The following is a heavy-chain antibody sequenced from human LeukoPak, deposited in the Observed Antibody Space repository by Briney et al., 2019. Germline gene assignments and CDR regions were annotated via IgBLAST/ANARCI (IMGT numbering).Heavy chain of an antibody. CDR3: AREGSGYYIDH. Sequence: GGSLRLSCAASGLTFSSYWMSWVRQAPGKGLEWVANIKQGGSEKYYVDSVKGRFTISRDNAKNSLYLQMNSLRAEDTAVYFCAREGSGYYIDHWGQGTLVTVSS. J-gene: IGHJ4*02. CDR1: GLTFSSYW. V-gene: IGHV3-7*01. CDR2: IKQGGSEK. D-gene: IGHD3-22*01.